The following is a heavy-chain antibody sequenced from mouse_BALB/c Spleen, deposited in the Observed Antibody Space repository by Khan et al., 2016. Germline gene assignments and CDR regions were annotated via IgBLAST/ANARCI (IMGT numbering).Heavy chain of an antibody. Sequence: EVQLRESGPGLVKPSQSLSLTCTVTGYSITSDYAWNWIRQFPGNKLEWMGYISYSGSTSYNPSLKSRISITRDTSKNQFFLQLNSVTTEDTATYYGARGLGRAYWGQGTLVTVSA. D-gene: IGHD4-1*01. J-gene: IGHJ3*01. V-gene: IGHV3-2*02. CDR2: ISYSGST. CDR3: ARGLGRAY. CDR1: GYSITSDYA.